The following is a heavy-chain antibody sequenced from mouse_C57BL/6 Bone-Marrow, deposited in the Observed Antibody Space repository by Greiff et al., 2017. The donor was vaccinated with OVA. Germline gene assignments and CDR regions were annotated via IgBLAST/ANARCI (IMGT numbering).Heavy chain of an antibody. J-gene: IGHJ2*01. CDR1: GFNIKDDY. CDR3: TITTVVLDY. Sequence: EVQLQQSGAELVRPGASVKLSCTASGFNIKDDYMHWVKQRPEQGLEWIGWIDPENGDTEYASKFQGKATITADTSSNTAYLQLSSLTSEDTAVYYCTITTVVLDYWGQGTTLTVSS. D-gene: IGHD1-1*01. CDR2: IDPENGDT. V-gene: IGHV14-4*01.